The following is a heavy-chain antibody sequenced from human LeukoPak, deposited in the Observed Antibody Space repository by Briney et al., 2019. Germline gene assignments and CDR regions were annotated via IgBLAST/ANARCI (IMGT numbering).Heavy chain of an antibody. V-gene: IGHV4-30-4*08. D-gene: IGHD3-3*01. Sequence: PSETLSLTCSVSGGSLSSGDYYWSWLRQPPGKGLEWVGYNYYSGSTYHNPSLTSRVTISVDTSTSQFSLKLSSVTAADTAVYYCARGFLEWLPIDYWGQGTLVTVSS. J-gene: IGHJ4*02. CDR3: ARGFLEWLPIDY. CDR2: NYYSGST. CDR1: GGSLSSGDYY.